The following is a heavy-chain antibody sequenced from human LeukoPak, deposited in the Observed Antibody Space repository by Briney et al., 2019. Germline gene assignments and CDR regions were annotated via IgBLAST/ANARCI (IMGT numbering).Heavy chain of an antibody. CDR2: IIPIFGTA. J-gene: IGHJ4*02. CDR3: ARAGSYDSSGYPDY. V-gene: IGHV1-69*13. CDR1: GGTFSSYA. Sequence: ASVNVSCKASGGTFSSYAISWVRQAPGQGLEWMGGIIPIFGTANYAQKFQGRVTITADESTSTAYMELSSLRSEDTAVYYCARAGSYDSSGYPDYWGQGTLVTVSS. D-gene: IGHD3-22*01.